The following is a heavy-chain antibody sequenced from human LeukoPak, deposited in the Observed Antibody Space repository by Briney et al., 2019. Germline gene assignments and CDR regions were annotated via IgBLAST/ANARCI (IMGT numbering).Heavy chain of an antibody. CDR3: ARQKKQSSAIDF. V-gene: IGHV1-18*01. D-gene: IGHD6-25*01. CDR1: LYTFTTYS. Sequence: AAVKDSLTAPLYTFTTYSFSWVRPAPGQGGERVGWISSYKGGADYTQKLQGRVTMTTETSTSTTYMDLRSLRTDDTAVYYCARQKKQSSAIDFWGEGTLVSVPS. CDR2: ISSYKGGA. J-gene: IGHJ4*02.